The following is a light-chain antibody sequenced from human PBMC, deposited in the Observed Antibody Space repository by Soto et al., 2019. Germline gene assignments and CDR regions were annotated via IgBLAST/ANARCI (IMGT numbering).Light chain of an antibody. CDR1: PGVTTN. CDR2: DVS. Sequence: EIVLPQSPGTMSLSPGESSTLSCRAGPGVTTNFAWYQQKSGQSNRLLIYDVSIRATGVPARFSGTGSETDFTLTISGLQSEDSAVYFCQQYNNWPFSFGQGTRLEIK. V-gene: IGKV3-15*01. CDR3: QQYNNWPFS. J-gene: IGKJ5*01.